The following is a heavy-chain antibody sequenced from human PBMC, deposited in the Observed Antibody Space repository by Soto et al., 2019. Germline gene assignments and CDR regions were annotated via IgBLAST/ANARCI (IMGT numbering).Heavy chain of an antibody. J-gene: IGHJ3*02. Sequence: QVQLVQSGAEVKKPGASVKVSCKASGYTFTSYYMHWVRQAPGQGLEWMGIINPSGGSTSYAQKFQGRVTMTRDTSTSTVYMELSSLRSEATAVYYCAREMSDIVVVVAATGFDIWGQGTMVTVSS. CDR2: INPSGGST. CDR3: AREMSDIVVVVAATGFDI. CDR1: GYTFTSYY. D-gene: IGHD2-15*01. V-gene: IGHV1-46*01.